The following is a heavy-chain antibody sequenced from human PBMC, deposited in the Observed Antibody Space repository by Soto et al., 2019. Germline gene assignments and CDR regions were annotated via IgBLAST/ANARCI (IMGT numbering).Heavy chain of an antibody. CDR2: MNPNSGNT. J-gene: IGHJ6*02. CDR3: AREVLFDYYYYGMDV. D-gene: IGHD2-21*01. CDR1: GYTFTSYD. V-gene: IGHV1-8*01. Sequence: QVQLVQSGAEVKKPGASVKVSCKASGYTFTSYDINWVRQATGQGLEWMGWMNPNSGNTGYAQKLQGRVTMTRNNSISTAYMELRSLRSEDTAVYYCAREVLFDYYYYGMDVWGQGTTVTVSS.